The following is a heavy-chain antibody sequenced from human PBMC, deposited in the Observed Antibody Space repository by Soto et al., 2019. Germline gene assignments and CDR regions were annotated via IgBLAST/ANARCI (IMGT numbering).Heavy chain of an antibody. Sequence: XGALRLSCAASGVTFSSYSMNWVRQAPGKGLDWVSYISSSSSTIYYADSVKGRFTISRDNAKNSLYLQMSSLRDEDTAVYYCARDSGDNWNYRIFDSWGQGTLVTVSS. CDR2: ISSSSSTI. J-gene: IGHJ4*02. D-gene: IGHD1-7*01. CDR3: ARDSGDNWNYRIFDS. CDR1: GVTFSSYS. V-gene: IGHV3-48*02.